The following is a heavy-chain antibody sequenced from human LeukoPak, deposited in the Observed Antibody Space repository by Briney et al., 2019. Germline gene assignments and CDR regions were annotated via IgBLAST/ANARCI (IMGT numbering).Heavy chain of an antibody. V-gene: IGHV4-30-2*01. Sequence: SETLSLTCAVSGGSISSGGYSWSWIRQPPGKGLEWIGYIYHSGSTYYNPSLKSRVTISVDRSKNQFSLKLSSVTAADTAVYYCARRRGDLLDYWGQGTLVTVSS. CDR1: GGSISSGGYS. CDR2: IYHSGST. D-gene: IGHD7-27*01. J-gene: IGHJ4*02. CDR3: ARRRGDLLDY.